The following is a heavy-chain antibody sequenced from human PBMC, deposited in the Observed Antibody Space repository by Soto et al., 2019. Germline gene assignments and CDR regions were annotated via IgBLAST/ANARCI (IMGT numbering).Heavy chain of an antibody. J-gene: IGHJ4*02. CDR2: INHSGST. V-gene: IGHV4-34*01. CDR3: ARGLYYDSSGCLFDY. Sequence: KPSETLSLTCAVYGGSFSGYYWSWIRQPPGKGLEWIGEINHSGSTNYNPSLKSRVTISVDTSKNQFSLKLSSVTAADTAVYYCARGLYYDSSGCLFDYWGQGTLVTVSS. CDR1: GGSFSGYY. D-gene: IGHD3-22*01.